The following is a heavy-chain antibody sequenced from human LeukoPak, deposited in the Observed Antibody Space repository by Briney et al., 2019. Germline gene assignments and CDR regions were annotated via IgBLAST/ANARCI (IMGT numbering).Heavy chain of an antibody. CDR1: GFTFSSYA. CDR3: AKDGDRRPHCFDY. Sequence: GGSLRLSCAASGFTFSSYAMSWVRQAPGKGLEWVSAISGSGGSTYYADSVKGRFTISKDNSKNTLYLQMNSLRAEDTAVYYCAKDGDRRPHCFDYWGQGTLVTVSS. D-gene: IGHD4-17*01. J-gene: IGHJ4*02. CDR2: ISGSGGST. V-gene: IGHV3-23*01.